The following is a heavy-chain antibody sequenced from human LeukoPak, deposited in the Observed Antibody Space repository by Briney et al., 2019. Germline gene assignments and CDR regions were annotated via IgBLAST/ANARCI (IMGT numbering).Heavy chain of an antibody. CDR2: IYYSGST. V-gene: IGHV4-30-4*01. Sequence: SETLSLTSTVSGGSISSGDYYWSWIRQPPGKGLEWIGYIYYSGSTYYNPSLKSRVTISVDTSKNQFSLKLSSVTAADTAVYYCARLYLRDYGDYVDDAFDIWGQGTMVTVSS. CDR3: ARLYLRDYGDYVDDAFDI. D-gene: IGHD4-17*01. CDR1: GGSISSGDYY. J-gene: IGHJ3*02.